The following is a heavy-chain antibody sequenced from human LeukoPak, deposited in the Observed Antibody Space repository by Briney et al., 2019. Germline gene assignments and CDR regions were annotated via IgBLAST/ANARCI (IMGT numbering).Heavy chain of an antibody. J-gene: IGHJ5*02. CDR3: ARQVNYDFWSGYSPFNWFDP. D-gene: IGHD3-3*01. CDR2: IYYSGST. V-gene: IGHV4-39*01. CDR1: GGSISSSSYY. Sequence: SETLPLTCTVSGGSISSSSYYRGWIRQPPGKGLEWIGSIYYSGSTYYNPSLKSRVTISVDASKNQFSLKLSSVTAADTAVYYCARQVNYDFWSGYSPFNWFDPWGQGTLVTVSS.